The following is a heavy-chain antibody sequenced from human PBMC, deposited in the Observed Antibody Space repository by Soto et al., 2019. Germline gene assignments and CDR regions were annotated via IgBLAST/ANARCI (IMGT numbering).Heavy chain of an antibody. V-gene: IGHV4-30-2*02. CDR3: AAGGGLPRYY. D-gene: IGHD3-16*01. Sequence: QLQLQESGSGLVNPSQTLSLTCAVSGGSISSGGYSWSWIRQPPGKGLEWIGYIYHSWRTYYNPSLKSRGTISVDRSKNQFSLKLSSVTAADTAVDYCAAGGGLPRYYWGQGTLVTVSS. CDR2: IYHSWRT. CDR1: GGSISSGGYS. J-gene: IGHJ4*02.